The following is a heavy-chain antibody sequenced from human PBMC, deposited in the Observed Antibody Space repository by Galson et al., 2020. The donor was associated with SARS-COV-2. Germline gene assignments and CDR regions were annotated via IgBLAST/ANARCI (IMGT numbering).Heavy chain of an antibody. D-gene: IGHD2-2*01. V-gene: IGHV4-34*01. J-gene: IGHJ5*02. CDR1: GGSFNDYY. CDR2: ITHSGSS. Sequence: PSETLSLTCAVYGGSFNDYYWSWIRQPPGKGLEWIGGITHSGSSNYNPSLKSRATISVDTSKNPFSLRLNSVTAADTSVYYCARAPAFQYLLLFKVYRRSDLSGDWFDPWGQGTLVTVSS. CDR3: ARAPAFQYLLLFKVYRRSDLSGDWFDP.